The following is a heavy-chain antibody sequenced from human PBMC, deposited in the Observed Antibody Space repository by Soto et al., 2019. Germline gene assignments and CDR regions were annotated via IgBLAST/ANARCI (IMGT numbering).Heavy chain of an antibody. CDR2: ISGSGGST. V-gene: IGHV3-23*01. CDR3: AKDDPSLYSSSWYRTY. D-gene: IGHD6-13*01. CDR1: GFTFSSYA. Sequence: GGSLRLSCAASGFTFSSYAMSWVRQAPGKGLEWVSAISGSGGSTYYADSVKGRFTISRDNSKNTLYLQMNSLRAEDTAVYYCAKDDPSLYSSSWYRTYWGQGTLVTVSS. J-gene: IGHJ4*02.